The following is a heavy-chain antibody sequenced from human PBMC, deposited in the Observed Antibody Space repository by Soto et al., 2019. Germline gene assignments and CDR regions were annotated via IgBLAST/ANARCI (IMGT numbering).Heavy chain of an antibody. D-gene: IGHD3-10*01. CDR3: AKEGLMVRGLIDY. V-gene: IGHV3-30*18. Sequence: QVQLVESGGGVVQPGRSLRLSCAASAFTFSSYGMHWVRQAPGKGLEGVAVISYDGSNKYYADSVKGRFTISRDNSKNTLYLQMNSLRAEDTAVYYCAKEGLMVRGLIDYWGQGTLVTVSS. J-gene: IGHJ4*02. CDR1: AFTFSSYG. CDR2: ISYDGSNK.